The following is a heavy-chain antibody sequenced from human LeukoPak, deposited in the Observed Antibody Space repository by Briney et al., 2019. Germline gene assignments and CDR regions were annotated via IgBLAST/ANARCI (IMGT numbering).Heavy chain of an antibody. Sequence: PWETLRLSCAASGFTVSSNFLSSVRQPPVKRPQWVSDKYIADITYYADSEKGRFTISRDNSKHTLYLQMNSLRAEDTAVYYCTRGGGGSFPHYWGQGTLVT. J-gene: IGHJ4*02. V-gene: IGHV3-53*01. CDR3: TRGGGGSFPHY. D-gene: IGHD2-21*01. CDR2: KYIADIT. CDR1: GFTVSSNF.